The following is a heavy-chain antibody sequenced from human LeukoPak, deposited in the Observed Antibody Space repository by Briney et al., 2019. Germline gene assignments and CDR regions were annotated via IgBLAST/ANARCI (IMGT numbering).Heavy chain of an antibody. CDR2: IKQDGSAQ. CDR1: GFTVSGYW. Sequence: GGSLRLSCAASGFTVSGYWMSWVRQAPGKGLEWVANIKQDGSAQNYVDSVKGRLTTSRDTSKNTVSLQMNSLRAEDTAVYYCAGDKTTGGCYEFDYWGQGTLVTVSS. J-gene: IGHJ4*02. V-gene: IGHV3-7*03. D-gene: IGHD2-15*01. CDR3: AGDKTTGGCYEFDY.